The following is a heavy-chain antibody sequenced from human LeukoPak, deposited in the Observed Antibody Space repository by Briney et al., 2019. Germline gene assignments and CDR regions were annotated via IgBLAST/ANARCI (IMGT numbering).Heavy chain of an antibody. V-gene: IGHV3-53*01. J-gene: IGHJ3*02. CDR3: ARGGFGPSDALYI. D-gene: IGHD3-10*01. Sequence: AGSLRLSCAASGFSVSIKYMNWVRQAPGKGLEWVSILYIRGTTYSATSSKGRFTISRTNAETKPYLQMNSRSAEDTAVVFCARGGFGPSDALYIWGQG. CDR1: GFSVSIKY. CDR2: LYIRGTT.